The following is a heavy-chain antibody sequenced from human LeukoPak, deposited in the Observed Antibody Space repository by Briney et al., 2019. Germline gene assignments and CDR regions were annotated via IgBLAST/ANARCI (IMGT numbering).Heavy chain of an antibody. D-gene: IGHD2-2*01. J-gene: IGHJ5*02. CDR3: ARDYQGGFAP. CDR1: GFTFSSYS. CDR2: ISSGSSYK. V-gene: IGHV3-21*01. Sequence: PGGSLRLSCAASGFTFSSYSVNWVRQAPGKGLEWVSSISSGSSYKYYADPAKGRFTISRDNTKNSLYLQMNTLRAEDTAVYYCARDYQGGFAPWGQGTLVTVSS.